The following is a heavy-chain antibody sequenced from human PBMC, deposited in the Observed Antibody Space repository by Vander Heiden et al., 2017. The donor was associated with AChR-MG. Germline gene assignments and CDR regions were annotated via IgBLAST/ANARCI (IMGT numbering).Heavy chain of an antibody. Sequence: DVQLVVSGGGLINPGESLRLSCAASGFSFSEAWMAWVRQAPGRGLEWIGRIRSKAHGGAAVHAAPVKGRFTISRDDSKNTLYLQMDSLKTEDTALYYCTRDLAMWGQGTLVTVSS. V-gene: IGHV3-15*01. J-gene: IGHJ4*02. CDR1: GFSFSEAW. CDR3: TRDLAM. CDR2: IRSKAHGGAA.